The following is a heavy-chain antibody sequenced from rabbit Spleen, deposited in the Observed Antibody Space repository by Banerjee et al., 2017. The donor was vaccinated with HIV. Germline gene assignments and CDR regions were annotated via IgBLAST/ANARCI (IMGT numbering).Heavy chain of an antibody. CDR2: IDPIFDTT. CDR3: ARDTSSSFSSYGMDL. CDR1: GFDFSRYG. Sequence: QQQLVESGGGLVQPGGSLTLTCKASGFDFSRYGVSWVRQAPGKGLEWIGYIDPIFDTTYYASWAKGRFTISKTSSTTVTLQMTSLTAADTATYFCARDTSSSFSSYGMDLWAQGPSSPS. V-gene: IGHV1S45*01. D-gene: IGHD1-1*01. J-gene: IGHJ6*01.